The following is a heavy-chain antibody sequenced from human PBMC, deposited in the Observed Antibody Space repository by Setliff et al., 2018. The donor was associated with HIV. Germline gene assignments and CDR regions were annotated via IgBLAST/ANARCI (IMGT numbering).Heavy chain of an antibody. CDR1: GYTFTGYY. CDR3: ARGMDYYDTSGAFDI. V-gene: IGHV1-2*02. J-gene: IGHJ3*02. D-gene: IGHD3-22*01. CDR2: INPNNGGT. Sequence: ASVKVSCKASGYTFTGYYMHWVRQAPGQGLEWMGWINPNNGGTNYAQKFQGRVTVTRDTSISTAYMELSRLRSDDTAVYYCARGMDYYDTSGAFDIWGQGTMVTVSS.